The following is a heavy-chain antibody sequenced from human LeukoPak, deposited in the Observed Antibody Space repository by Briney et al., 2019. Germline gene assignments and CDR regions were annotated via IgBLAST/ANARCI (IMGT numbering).Heavy chain of an antibody. CDR2: ISPNGNSK. Sequence: GGSLRLSCSASGFTFSSFAMHWVRQAPGRGLDYVSSISPNGNSKFYVYSVKGRFAISRDNSKNMLYLEMSSLRPKDTAVYFCVKNMVRGVILLGYFDYWGQGTLVTVSS. CDR3: VKNMVRGVILLGYFDY. V-gene: IGHV3-64D*06. D-gene: IGHD3-10*01. CDR1: GFTFSSFA. J-gene: IGHJ4*02.